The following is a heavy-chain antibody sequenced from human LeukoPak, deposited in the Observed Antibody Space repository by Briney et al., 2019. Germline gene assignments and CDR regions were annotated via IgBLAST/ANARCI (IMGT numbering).Heavy chain of an antibody. Sequence: SETLSLTCAVSGYSISSGYYWGWIRQPPGKGLEWIGSIYHTGITSYNPSLKSRVTISADTSKNHFSLNLTSVTAADTAVYYCARDGGVLRFLEWLYAFDIWGQGTMVIVSS. J-gene: IGHJ3*02. CDR2: IYHTGIT. CDR1: GYSISSGYY. D-gene: IGHD3-3*01. V-gene: IGHV4-38-2*02. CDR3: ARDGGVLRFLEWLYAFDI.